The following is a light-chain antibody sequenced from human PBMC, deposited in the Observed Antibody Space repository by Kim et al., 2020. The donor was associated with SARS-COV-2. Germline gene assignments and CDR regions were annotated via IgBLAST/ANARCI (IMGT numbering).Light chain of an antibody. CDR2: ANN. J-gene: IGLJ1*01. Sequence: QMVTISCTGSTSNIGAGYDVHWYQQLPGTAPKLLIYANNNRPSGVPDRFSGSKSGTSASLAITGLQAEDEADYYCQSYDITLSGRVFGTGTKVTVL. CDR1: TSNIGAGYD. CDR3: QSYDITLSGRV. V-gene: IGLV1-40*01.